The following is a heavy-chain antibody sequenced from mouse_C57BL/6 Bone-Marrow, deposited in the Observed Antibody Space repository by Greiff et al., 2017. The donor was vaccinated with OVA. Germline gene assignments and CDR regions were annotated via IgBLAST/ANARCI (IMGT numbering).Heavy chain of an antibody. D-gene: IGHD1-1*01. Sequence: VKLMESGPGLVQPSQSLSITCTVSGFSLTSYGVHWVRQSPGKGLEWLGVIWRGGSTDYNAAFMSRLSITKDNSKSQVFFKMNSLQADDTAIYYCAKRGLTTVVARRYFDVWGTGTTVTVSS. V-gene: IGHV2-5*01. CDR3: AKRGLTTVVARRYFDV. CDR1: GFSLTSYG. CDR2: IWRGGST. J-gene: IGHJ1*03.